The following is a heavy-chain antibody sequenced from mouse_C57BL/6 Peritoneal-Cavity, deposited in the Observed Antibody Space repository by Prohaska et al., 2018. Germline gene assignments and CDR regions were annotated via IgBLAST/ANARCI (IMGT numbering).Heavy chain of an antibody. V-gene: IGHV11-2*01. CDR3: IRYGNCWYFDV. CDR1: GFTFSGFW. CDR2: INSVCIAI. J-gene: IGHJ1*03. D-gene: IGHD2-1*01. Sequence: EVQLLETGGGLVQPGGSRGLSCEGSGFTFSGFWMSWVRQTPGKTLEWIVDINSVCIAINYAPSIKARFTIFRDNDNSTLYLQMSNVRTEDTATYFCIRYGNCWYFDVWGTGTTVTFAS.